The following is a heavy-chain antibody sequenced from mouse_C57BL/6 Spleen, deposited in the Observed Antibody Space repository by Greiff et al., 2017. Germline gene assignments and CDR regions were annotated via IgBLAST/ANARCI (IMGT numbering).Heavy chain of an antibody. CDR1: GYTFTSYW. Sequence: VQLQQPGAELVKPGASVKLSCKASGYTFTSYWMHWVKQRPGQGLEWIGMIHPNSGSTNYNEKFKSKATLTVDKSSSTAYMQLSSLTSEDSAVYYCAVYYSNYVGYFDVWGTGTTVTVSS. CDR3: AVYYSNYVGYFDV. CDR2: IHPNSGST. V-gene: IGHV1-64*01. D-gene: IGHD2-5*01. J-gene: IGHJ1*03.